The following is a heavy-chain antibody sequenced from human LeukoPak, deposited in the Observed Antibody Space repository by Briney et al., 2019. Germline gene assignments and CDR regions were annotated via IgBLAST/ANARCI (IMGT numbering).Heavy chain of an antibody. V-gene: IGHV1-2*02. Sequence: EASVTVSCKTSGYTLSDYYMHWVRQAPGQGLEWMGWIRGDTGDTDSPRKFQGRVTMTRDTSTNTAYMELSRLRYEDTAMYFCARVRGNSCAYWGQGTLVTVSS. CDR1: GYTLSDYY. J-gene: IGHJ4*02. CDR3: ARVRGNSCAY. D-gene: IGHD6-13*01. CDR2: IRGDTGDT.